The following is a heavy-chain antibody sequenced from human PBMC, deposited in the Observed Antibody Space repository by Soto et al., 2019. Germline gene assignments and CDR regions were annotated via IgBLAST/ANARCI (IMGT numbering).Heavy chain of an antibody. CDR1: GYSFDRWW. Sequence: GESLKISCKGSGYSFDRWWIGWVRQMPGKGLEWMGIIYPGNSETRYSPSFQGQVTISADKSISTAYLQWRSLKASDTAIYYCARPGWSGHMVQFGVDAWGQATTVTVSS. V-gene: IGHV5-51*01. CDR2: IYPGNSET. D-gene: IGHD3-10*01. J-gene: IGHJ6*02. CDR3: ARPGWSGHMVQFGVDA.